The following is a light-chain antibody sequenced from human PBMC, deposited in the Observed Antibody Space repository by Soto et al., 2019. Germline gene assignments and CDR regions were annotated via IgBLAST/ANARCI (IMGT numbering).Light chain of an antibody. Sequence: AIQLAQCPSPLSASVGDRVTITCRASQGISSALAWYQQKPGKAPKLLIYDASSLESGVPSRFSGSGSGTDFSLTISSLQPEEFATYYCQQFNSYGTINFGRGTRLEIK. CDR1: QGISSA. J-gene: IGKJ5*01. CDR2: DAS. V-gene: IGKV1-13*02. CDR3: QQFNSYGTIN.